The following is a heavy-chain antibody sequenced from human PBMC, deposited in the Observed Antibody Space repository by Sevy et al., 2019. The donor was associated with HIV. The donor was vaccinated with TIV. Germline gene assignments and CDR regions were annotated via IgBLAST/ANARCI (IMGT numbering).Heavy chain of an antibody. CDR3: AREGGVVVVVAATTFDY. CDR1: GFTFSSYN. D-gene: IGHD2-15*01. J-gene: IGHJ4*02. CDR2: ISSSSSYI. V-gene: IGHV3-21*01. Sequence: GGSLRLSCAASGFTFSSYNMNWVRQAPGKGLEWVSSISSSSSYIYYADSVKGRFTISRDNAKNSLYLQMNSLRAEDTAVYYCAREGGVVVVVAATTFDYWGQGTLVTVSS.